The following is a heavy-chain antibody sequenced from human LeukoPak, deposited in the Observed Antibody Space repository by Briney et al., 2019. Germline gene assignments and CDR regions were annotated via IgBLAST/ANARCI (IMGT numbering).Heavy chain of an antibody. CDR2: IIPILGIA. V-gene: IGHV1-69*04. Sequence: SVKVSCKASGGTFSSYAISWVRQAPGQGLEWMGRIIPILGIANYARKFQGRVTITADKSTSTAYMELSSLRSEDTAVYYCARDGTYYYDSTSGSHWGQGTLVTVSS. J-gene: IGHJ4*02. CDR1: GGTFSSYA. CDR3: ARDGTYYYDSTSGSH. D-gene: IGHD3-22*01.